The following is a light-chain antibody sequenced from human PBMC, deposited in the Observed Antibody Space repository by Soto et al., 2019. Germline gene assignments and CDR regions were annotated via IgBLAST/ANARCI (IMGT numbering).Light chain of an antibody. V-gene: IGKV1-5*03. CDR1: QTISSW. CDR3: QQYNSYSWT. CDR2: KAS. Sequence: IQMTQSPSTLSGSVGDRVTITCRASQTISSWLAWCQQKPGKAPKLLIYKASTLKSGVPSRFSGSGSGTEFTLTISSLQPDDFATYYCQQYNSYSWTFGQGTKVDIK. J-gene: IGKJ1*01.